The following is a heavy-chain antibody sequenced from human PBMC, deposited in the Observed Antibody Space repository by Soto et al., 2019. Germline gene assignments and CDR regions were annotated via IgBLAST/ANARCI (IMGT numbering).Heavy chain of an antibody. Sequence: SQTLSLTCAISGDSVSSNSAAWNWIRQSPSRGLEWLGRTYFRSKLYNDYAVSVKSRITINPDTSKNQFSLQLNSVTPEDTAVYYCARGESFNSSSSLGYYYYGMAVWVQGTTVTVSS. D-gene: IGHD6-6*01. CDR1: GDSVSSNSAA. V-gene: IGHV6-1*01. CDR2: TYFRSKLYN. CDR3: ARGESFNSSSSLGYYYYGMAV. J-gene: IGHJ6*02.